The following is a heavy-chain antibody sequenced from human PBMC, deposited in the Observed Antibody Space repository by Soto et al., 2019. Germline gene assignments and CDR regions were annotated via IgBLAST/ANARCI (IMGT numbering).Heavy chain of an antibody. D-gene: IGHD3-10*01. V-gene: IGHV1-3*01. J-gene: IGHJ4*02. CDR1: GYTFTSYA. CDR2: INAGNGNT. CDR3: ARDLRVITMVRGVIMGLVY. Sequence: QVQLVQSGAEVKKPGASVKVSCKASGYTFTSYAMHWVRQAPGQRLEWMGWINAGNGNTKYSQKFQGRVTITRDTSASTAYMELSSLRSEDTAVYYCARDLRVITMVRGVIMGLVYWGQGTLVTVSS.